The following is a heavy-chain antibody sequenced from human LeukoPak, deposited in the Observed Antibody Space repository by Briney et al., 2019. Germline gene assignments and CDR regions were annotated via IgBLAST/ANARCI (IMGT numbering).Heavy chain of an antibody. CDR3: AGDGAGHYYETSGYFEY. Sequence: HPGRSLRLSCAASGFTFSTYGMHWVRQAPGKGLEWVALIYYDGSNKYYADSVKGRFTISRDNSKNTLYLQMNSLRAEDTAVYYCAGDGAGHYYETSGYFEYWGQGTLVTVSS. V-gene: IGHV3-33*01. CDR1: GFTFSTYG. CDR2: IYYDGSNK. J-gene: IGHJ4*02. D-gene: IGHD3-22*01.